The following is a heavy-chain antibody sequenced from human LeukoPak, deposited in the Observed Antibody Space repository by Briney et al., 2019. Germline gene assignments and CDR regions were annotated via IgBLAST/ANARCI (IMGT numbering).Heavy chain of an antibody. Sequence: GASVKVSCKASGYIFTDYYVHWVRQAPGQGLEWMGRINPNSGGTNSAQKFQGRVTMTRDTSISTAYMELSRLRSDDTAVYYCARDVASITIFGVVIRDYYYYMDVWGKGTTVTVSS. CDR1: GYIFTDYY. J-gene: IGHJ6*03. D-gene: IGHD3-3*01. CDR2: INPNSGGT. CDR3: ARDVASITIFGVVIRDYYYYMDV. V-gene: IGHV1-2*06.